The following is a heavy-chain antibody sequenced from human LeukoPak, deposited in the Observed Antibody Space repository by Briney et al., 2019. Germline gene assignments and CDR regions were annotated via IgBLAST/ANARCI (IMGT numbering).Heavy chain of an antibody. Sequence: SETLSLTCTVSGDSISGYYWSWIRQPPGRGLEWIAFIYSSGSTDYNPSLKSRVAISVDTSKNQFSLRLTSVTAADTAVYYCARGPPVVVIETYFDYWGQGTLITVSS. CDR1: GDSISGYY. CDR3: ARGPPVVVIETYFDY. D-gene: IGHD3-22*01. CDR2: IYSSGST. J-gene: IGHJ4*02. V-gene: IGHV4-59*12.